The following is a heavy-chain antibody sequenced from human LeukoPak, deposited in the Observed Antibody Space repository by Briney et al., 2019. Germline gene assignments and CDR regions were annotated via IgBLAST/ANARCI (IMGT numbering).Heavy chain of an antibody. Sequence: GGSLRLSCAASGFIFSSYSMSWVRQAPGKGLEWVSVITGSGGNTYYADSMKGRFTISKDNSKNTVYLQMSSLRVDDTAVYYCAKAASSSWPSYYYGMDVWGQGTTVTVSS. CDR2: ITGSGGNT. V-gene: IGHV3-23*01. CDR3: AKAASSSWPSYYYGMDV. CDR1: GFIFSSYS. J-gene: IGHJ6*02. D-gene: IGHD6-13*01.